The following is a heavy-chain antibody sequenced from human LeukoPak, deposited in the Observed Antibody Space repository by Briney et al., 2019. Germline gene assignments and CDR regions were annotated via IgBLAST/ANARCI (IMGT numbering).Heavy chain of an antibody. CDR1: GFTFSDYA. CDR3: AKRGPGPVAGSYDF. J-gene: IGHJ4*02. Sequence: GGSLRLSCVGSGFTFSDYAMNWVRQTPGKGLEWISSLGARGDIFYADSVQGRFAISRDNSNNAAHLQMNSLRPEDTAIYYCAKRGPGPVAGSYDFWGQGTLVTVSS. V-gene: IGHV3-23*01. CDR2: LGARGDI. D-gene: IGHD6-19*01.